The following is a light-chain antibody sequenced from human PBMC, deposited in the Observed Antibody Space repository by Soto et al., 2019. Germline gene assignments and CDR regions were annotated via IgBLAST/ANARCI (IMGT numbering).Light chain of an antibody. CDR1: QSISSSN. V-gene: IGKV3-20*01. Sequence: VLTQSPGTLSLSPGERATLSCRDSQSISSSNLAWYHQKPGQAPRLLIYAASARVTGIPDRFSGSGSGTDFTLTISRLEPEDFAVYYCQHYGSSPPFTFGPGTKVDIK. CDR2: AAS. CDR3: QHYGSSPPFT. J-gene: IGKJ3*01.